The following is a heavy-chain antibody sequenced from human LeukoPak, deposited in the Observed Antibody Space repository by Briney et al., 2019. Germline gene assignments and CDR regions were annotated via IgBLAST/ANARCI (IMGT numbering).Heavy chain of an antibody. Sequence: ASVKVSCKASGYTFTSYGISWVRQAPGQGLEWMGWISAYNGNTNYAQKLQGRVTMTTDTSTSTAYMELRSLRSDDTAVYYCAILLGYCSSTSCSATGYFDYWGQGTLDTVSS. D-gene: IGHD2-2*01. CDR2: ISAYNGNT. CDR1: GYTFTSYG. V-gene: IGHV1-18*01. CDR3: AILLGYCSSTSCSATGYFDY. J-gene: IGHJ4*02.